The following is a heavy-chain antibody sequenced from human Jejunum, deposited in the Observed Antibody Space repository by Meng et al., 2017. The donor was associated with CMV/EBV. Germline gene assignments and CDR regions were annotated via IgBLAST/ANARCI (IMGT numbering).Heavy chain of an antibody. V-gene: IGHV3-74*03. CDR1: GLTLNSYG. J-gene: IGHJ6*02. D-gene: IGHD1-26*01. CDR3: ARGGASDYYYYGLDV. CDR2: IKRDGTRT. Sequence: GLTLNSYGMQWGRQAPGKGRVWGSRIKRDGTRTTYADSVKGRFTFSRDNAKSTLYLQLNSLRAEDTAVYYCARGGASDYYYYGLDVWGQGTTVTVSS.